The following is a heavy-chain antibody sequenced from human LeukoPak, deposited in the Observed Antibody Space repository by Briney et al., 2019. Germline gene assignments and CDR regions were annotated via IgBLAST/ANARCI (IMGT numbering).Heavy chain of an antibody. Sequence: SETLSLTCTVSGGSISSYYWSWIRQPPGKGLEWIGYIYYSGSTNYNPSLKSRVTISVDTSKNQFSLKLRSVTAADTAVYYCARDLRYCSSTSCYGMFDPWGQGTLVTVSS. CDR2: IYYSGST. V-gene: IGHV4-59*12. CDR3: ARDLRYCSSTSCYGMFDP. J-gene: IGHJ5*02. D-gene: IGHD2-2*01. CDR1: GGSISSYY.